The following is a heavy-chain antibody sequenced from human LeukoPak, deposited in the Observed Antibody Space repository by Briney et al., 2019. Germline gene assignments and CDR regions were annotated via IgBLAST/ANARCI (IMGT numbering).Heavy chain of an antibody. CDR3: ARAINYYDSSGLYYYSHY. D-gene: IGHD3-22*01. J-gene: IGHJ4*02. CDR1: GFTFSSYS. CDR2: ISRGSDYI. V-gene: IGHV3-21*01. Sequence: GGSLRLSCAASGFTFSSYSMNWVRQAPGKGLEWVSSISRGSDYIYYADSVKGRFTISRDNAKNSLYLQMNSLRAEDTAVYYCARAINYYDSSGLYYYSHYWGQGTLVTVSS.